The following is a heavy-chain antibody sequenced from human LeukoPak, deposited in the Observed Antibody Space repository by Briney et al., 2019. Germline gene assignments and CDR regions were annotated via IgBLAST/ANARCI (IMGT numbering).Heavy chain of an antibody. D-gene: IGHD6-13*01. Sequence: PGGSLRLSCAASGFTFSSYAMHWVRQAPGKGLEWVAVISYDGSNKYYADSVKGRFTISRDNSKNTLYLQMNSLRAEDTAVYYCARERTAAGTFDYWGQGTLVPVSS. CDR1: GFTFSSYA. CDR3: ARERTAAGTFDY. J-gene: IGHJ4*02. CDR2: ISYDGSNK. V-gene: IGHV3-30*04.